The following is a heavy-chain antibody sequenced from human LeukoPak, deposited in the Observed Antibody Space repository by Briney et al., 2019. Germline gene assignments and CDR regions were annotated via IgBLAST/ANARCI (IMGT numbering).Heavy chain of an antibody. V-gene: IGHV2-70*01. CDR3: TRSADFRTGDYGDYFQY. CDR2: TDWHGAK. Sequence: SGPTLLNPTPTLTLTCTFSGFSLGTSGGCVTWIRQAPGEALEWLSLTDWHGAKYYNRSLKTRLTISKDPSKHQVVLTMTNVDPLHKASYYCTRSADFRTGDYGDYFQYWGQGILVPVSS. D-gene: IGHD3/OR15-3a*01. CDR1: GFSLGTSGGC. J-gene: IGHJ4*02.